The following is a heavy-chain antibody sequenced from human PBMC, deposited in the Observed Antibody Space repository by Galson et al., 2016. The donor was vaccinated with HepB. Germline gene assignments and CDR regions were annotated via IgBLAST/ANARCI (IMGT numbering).Heavy chain of an antibody. CDR3: ARAGLGTKASFDY. CDR1: DGSISNSGFS. Sequence: SETLSLTCTVSDGSISNSGFSWGWIRQPPGKGLEWIRTVYRGKTYYNPSLGGRVTISVGMSTDLLSLKLTSLTAADTAVYYCARAGLGTKASFDYWGQGTLVAVSS. J-gene: IGHJ4*02. V-gene: IGHV4-39*01. D-gene: IGHD1-7*01. CDR2: VYRGKT.